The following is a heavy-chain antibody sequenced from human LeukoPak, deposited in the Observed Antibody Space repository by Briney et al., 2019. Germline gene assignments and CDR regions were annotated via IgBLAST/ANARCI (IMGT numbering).Heavy chain of an antibody. D-gene: IGHD2/OR15-2a*01. V-gene: IGHV3-23*01. CDR1: GFTFSTYA. Sequence: PGGSLRLSCAASGFTFSTYAMSWVRQAPGKGLEWVSGINGSGGSTNYADSVKGRFTISRDNSRNTLYLQMNSLRAEDTAVYYCAKDSAKKYDDYWGQGTLVTVSS. CDR2: INGSGGST. J-gene: IGHJ4*02. CDR3: AKDSAKKYDDY.